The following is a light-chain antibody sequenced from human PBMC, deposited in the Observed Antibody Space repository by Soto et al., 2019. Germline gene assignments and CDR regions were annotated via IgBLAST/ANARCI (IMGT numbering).Light chain of an antibody. CDR2: GAS. CDR3: QPYGSLPFT. J-gene: IGKJ3*01. CDR1: QSVSSSY. Sequence: EERATLSCRASQSVSSSYLAWYQQKPGQAPRLLIYGASSRATGIPDRFSGSGSGTDFTLTISSLEPADFAVYYCQPYGSLPFTSGPG. V-gene: IGKV3-20*01.